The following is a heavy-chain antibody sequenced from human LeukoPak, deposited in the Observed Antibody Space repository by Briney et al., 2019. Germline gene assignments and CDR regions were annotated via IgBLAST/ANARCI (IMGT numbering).Heavy chain of an antibody. D-gene: IGHD2-21*02. V-gene: IGHV4-39*07. J-gene: IGHJ5*02. CDR3: AREAGQASSQDRVVVTANP. Sequence: SETLSLTCTVSGGSISSYYWGWIRQPPGKGLEWIGSFYWSGSTFYNPSLKSRVTISVDTSKNQFSLKLTSVTAADTAVYYCAREAGQASSQDRVVVTANPWGQGTLVTVSS. CDR1: GGSISSYY. CDR2: FYWSGST.